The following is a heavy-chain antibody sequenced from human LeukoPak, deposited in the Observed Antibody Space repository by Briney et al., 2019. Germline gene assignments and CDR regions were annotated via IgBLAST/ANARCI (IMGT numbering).Heavy chain of an antibody. V-gene: IGHV3-9*01. J-gene: IGHJ6*03. CDR3: AKLAEPHYDFWSGYYRFVYYYYYMDV. CDR2: ISWNSGSI. Sequence: GGSLRLSCAASGFTFDDYAMHWVRQAPGKGLEWVPGISWNSGSIGYADSVKGRFTISRDNAKNSLYLQMNSLRAEDTALYYCAKLAEPHYDFWSGYYRFVYYYYYMDVWGKGTTVTVSS. CDR1: GFTFDDYA. D-gene: IGHD3-3*01.